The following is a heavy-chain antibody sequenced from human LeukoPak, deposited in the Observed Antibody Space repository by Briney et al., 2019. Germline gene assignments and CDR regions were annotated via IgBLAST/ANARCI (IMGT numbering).Heavy chain of an antibody. V-gene: IGHV4-38-2*01. CDR2: LHHSGST. CDR1: GYSISSGYF. J-gene: IGHJ4*02. D-gene: IGHD2-8*01. Sequence: SETLSLTCAVSGYSISSGYFWGWLRQPPGKGLEWIGSLHHSGSTYYNPSLKSRVTMSVDTSKNQFSLKLSSVTAADTAVYYCARSPTYCTNGGCYIPAYFDFWGQGTLVPVSS. CDR3: ARSPTYCTNGGCYIPAYFDF.